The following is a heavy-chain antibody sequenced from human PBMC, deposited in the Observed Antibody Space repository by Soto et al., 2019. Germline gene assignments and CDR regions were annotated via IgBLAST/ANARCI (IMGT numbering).Heavy chain of an antibody. CDR2: INHSGST. Sequence: SETLSLTCAVYGGSFSGYYWSWIRQPPGKGLEWIGEINHSGSTNYNPSLKSRVTISVDTSKNQFSLKLSSVTAADTAVYYCASLGGDNWNSVADDLHQNWFDPWGQGTLVTVSS. CDR1: GGSFSGYY. CDR3: ASLGGDNWNSVADDLHQNWFDP. V-gene: IGHV4-34*01. J-gene: IGHJ5*02. D-gene: IGHD1-7*01.